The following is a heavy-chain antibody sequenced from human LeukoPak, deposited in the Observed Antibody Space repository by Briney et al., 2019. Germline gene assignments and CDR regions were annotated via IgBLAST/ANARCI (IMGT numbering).Heavy chain of an antibody. V-gene: IGHV4-39*01. Sequence: SETLSLTCTVSGGSISSSRYYWGWIRQPPGKGLEWIGTIYYSGSTYYNPSLQSRVTISVDTSKNQFSLRLSSVTAADTAVYYCVRPRAYSGSYYFDYWGQGTLVTVSS. CDR3: VRPRAYSGSYYFDY. CDR2: IYYSGST. CDR1: GGSISSSRYY. J-gene: IGHJ4*02. D-gene: IGHD1-26*01.